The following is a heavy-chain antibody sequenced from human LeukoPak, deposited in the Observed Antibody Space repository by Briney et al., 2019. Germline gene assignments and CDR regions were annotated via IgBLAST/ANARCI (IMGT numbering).Heavy chain of an antibody. CDR1: GGSFSGYY. J-gene: IGHJ6*02. CDR2: INHSGST. Sequence: PSETLSLTCAVYGGSFSGYYWSWIRQPPGKGLEWIGEINHSGSTNYNPSLKSRVTISVDTSKNQFSLKLSSVTAADTAVYYCARGPRYIVVVPAAMPSGMDVWGQGTTVTVSS. V-gene: IGHV4-34*01. D-gene: IGHD2-2*01. CDR3: ARGPRYIVVVPAAMPSGMDV.